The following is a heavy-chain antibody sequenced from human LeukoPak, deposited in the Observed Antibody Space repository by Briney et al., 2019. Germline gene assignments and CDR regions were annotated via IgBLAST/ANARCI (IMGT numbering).Heavy chain of an antibody. D-gene: IGHD1-26*01. CDR2: INHSGST. J-gene: IGHJ4*02. V-gene: IGHV4-34*01. CDR1: GGSFSGYY. CDR3: AKARSRGGSYYVAFDY. Sequence: PSETLSLTCAVYGGSFSGYYWNWIRQPPGKGLEWIGEINHSGSTNYNPSLKSRVTISVDTSKNQFSLKLSSVTAADTAVYYCAKARSRGGSYYVAFDYWGQGTLVTVSS.